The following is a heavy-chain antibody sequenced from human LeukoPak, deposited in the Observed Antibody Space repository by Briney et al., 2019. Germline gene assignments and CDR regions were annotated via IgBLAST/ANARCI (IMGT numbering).Heavy chain of an antibody. CDR3: ARVHGQLVTDLDY. CDR2: ISYDGSNK. V-gene: IGHV3-30*04. Sequence: PGGSLRLSCAASGFTFSSYAMHWVRQAPGKGLEWVAVISYDGSNKYYADSVKGRFTISRDNSKNTLYLQMNSLRAEDTAVYYCARVHGQLVTDLDYWGQGTLVTVSS. CDR1: GFTFSSYA. J-gene: IGHJ4*02. D-gene: IGHD6-13*01.